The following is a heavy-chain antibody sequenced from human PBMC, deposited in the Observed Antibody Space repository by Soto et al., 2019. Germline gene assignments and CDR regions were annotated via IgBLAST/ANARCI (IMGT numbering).Heavy chain of an antibody. D-gene: IGHD3-22*01. V-gene: IGHV5-10-1*01. CDR2: IDPSDSYT. J-gene: IGHJ6*02. Sequence: PGESLKISCKGSGYSFTSYWISWVRQMPGKGLEWMGRIDPSDSYTNYSPSFQGHVTISADKSISTAYLQWSSLKASDTAMYYCARLGYYDSSGYYYYGMDVWGQGTTVTVSS. CDR3: ARLGYYDSSGYYYYGMDV. CDR1: GYSFTSYW.